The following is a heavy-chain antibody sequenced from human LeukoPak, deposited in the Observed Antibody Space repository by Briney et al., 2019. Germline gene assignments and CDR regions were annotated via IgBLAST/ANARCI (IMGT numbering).Heavy chain of an antibody. Sequence: GASVKVSCKASGGTFNSYAISWVRQAPGQGLEWMGGTIPMSDTANYPQKFRGRLTITADIPTSTVYMELSSLRAEDTAVYYCARDRGRDGYNRRGLDYWGQGTLVTVSS. J-gene: IGHJ4*02. V-gene: IGHV1-69*06. CDR1: GGTFNSYA. D-gene: IGHD5-24*01. CDR2: TIPMSDTA. CDR3: ARDRGRDGYNRRGLDY.